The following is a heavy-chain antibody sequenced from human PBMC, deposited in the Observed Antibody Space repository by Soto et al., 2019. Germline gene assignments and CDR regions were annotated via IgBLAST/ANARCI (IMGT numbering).Heavy chain of an antibody. Sequence: QVQLQESGPGLVKPSETLSLTCTVSGGSVSSGSYYWSWIRQPPGKGLEWIGYIHYSGSADYSPSLKSRVTISIDTSKNQFSLNLSSVTAADTAVYYCARLEYYDYVWWSYRSPYYFDYWGQGTFVTVSS. D-gene: IGHD3-16*02. CDR2: IHYSGSA. J-gene: IGHJ4*02. V-gene: IGHV4-61*01. CDR1: GGSVSSGSYY. CDR3: ARLEYYDYVWWSYRSPYYFDY.